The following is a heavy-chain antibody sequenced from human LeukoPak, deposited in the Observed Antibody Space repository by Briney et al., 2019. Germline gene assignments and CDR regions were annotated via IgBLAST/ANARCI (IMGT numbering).Heavy chain of an antibody. CDR3: ATADYGGNSGLDY. J-gene: IGHJ4*02. D-gene: IGHD4-23*01. CDR1: GGTFSSYA. CDR2: INPRGGST. Sequence: GSSVKVSCKASGGTFSSYAISWVRQAPGQGLEWMEIINPRGGSTSYAQKFQGRVTMTRDTSTSIVYMELSSLRSEDTAVYYCATADYGGNSGLDYWGQGTLVTVSS. V-gene: IGHV1-46*01.